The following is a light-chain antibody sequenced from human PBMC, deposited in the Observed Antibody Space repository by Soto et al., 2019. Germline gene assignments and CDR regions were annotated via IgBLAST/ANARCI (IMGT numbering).Light chain of an antibody. CDR2: GAY. CDR1: QIVSSSY. J-gene: IGKJ1*01. Sequence: IVLTRAPVTFFLSQWERATLSFIASQIVSSSYLAWYKQKPGQAPRLIIYGAYSRATGIKDRFGGSGSGKDFTITIRRMNTEDFEVYYCQKYCGSQWKFGNGNTG. V-gene: IGKV3-20*01. CDR3: QKYCGSQWK.